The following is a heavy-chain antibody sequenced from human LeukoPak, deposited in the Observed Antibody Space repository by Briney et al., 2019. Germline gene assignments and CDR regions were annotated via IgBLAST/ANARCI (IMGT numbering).Heavy chain of an antibody. CDR3: ARVGRLMVRDFNWFDP. V-gene: IGHV1-69*04. D-gene: IGHD3-10*01. CDR2: IIPILGIA. Sequence: ASVKVSCKASGGTFSSYAISWVRQAPGQGLEWMGRIIPILGIANYAQKFQGRVTITADKSTSTAYMELSSLRSEDTAVYYCARVGRLMVRDFNWFDPWGQGTLVTVSS. CDR1: GGTFSSYA. J-gene: IGHJ5*02.